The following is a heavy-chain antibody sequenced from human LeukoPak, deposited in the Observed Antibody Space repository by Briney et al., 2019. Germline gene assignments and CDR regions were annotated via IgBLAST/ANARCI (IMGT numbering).Heavy chain of an antibody. D-gene: IGHD5-18*01. CDR2: ISSSGTTI. Sequence: GRSLRLSCAASGFTFSNYEMNWVRQAPGKGLEWISFISSSGTTIYYADSVKGRFTISRDNAKNSLYLQMNSLRVEDTAIYYCARTLRNSFGYGNYWGQGTLVTVSS. CDR3: ARTLRNSFGYGNY. CDR1: GFTFSNYE. V-gene: IGHV3-48*03. J-gene: IGHJ4*02.